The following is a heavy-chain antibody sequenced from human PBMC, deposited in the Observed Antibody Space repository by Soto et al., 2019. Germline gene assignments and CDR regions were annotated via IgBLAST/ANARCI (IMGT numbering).Heavy chain of an antibody. CDR1: GYTFTSYG. Sequence: GASVKVSCKASGYTFTSYGISWVRQAPGQGLEWMGWISAYNGSTNYAQKLQGRVTMTTDTSTSTAYMELRSLRSDDTAVYYCARDRYNWNDQSYYYGMDVWGQGTTVTVSS. CDR2: ISAYNGST. CDR3: ARDRYNWNDQSYYYGMDV. D-gene: IGHD1-1*01. V-gene: IGHV1-18*01. J-gene: IGHJ6*02.